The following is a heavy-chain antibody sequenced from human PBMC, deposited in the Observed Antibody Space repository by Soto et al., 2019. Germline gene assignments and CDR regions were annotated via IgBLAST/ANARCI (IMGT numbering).Heavy chain of an antibody. J-gene: IGHJ4*02. CDR2: INHSGST. CDR3: ARGPRIYCSGGSCDTTAFDY. CDR1: GGSFSGYY. D-gene: IGHD2-15*01. Sequence: SETLSLTCAVYGGSFSGYYWSWIRQPPGKGLEWIGEINHSGSTNYNPSLKSRVTISVDTSKNQFSLKLSSVTAADTAVYYCARGPRIYCSGGSCDTTAFDYWGQGTLVTVSS. V-gene: IGHV4-34*01.